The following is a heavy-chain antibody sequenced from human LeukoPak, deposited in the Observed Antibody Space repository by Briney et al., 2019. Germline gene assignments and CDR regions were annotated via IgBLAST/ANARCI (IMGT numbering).Heavy chain of an antibody. CDR1: GFTLSSYA. J-gene: IGHJ4*02. CDR2: ISGSGGST. CDR3: ARVTPPWFGELV. V-gene: IGHV3-23*01. D-gene: IGHD3-10*01. Sequence: GGSLRLSCAASGFTLSSYAMTWVRQAPGKGLEWVSVISGSGGSTYYADSVKGRFTISRDNSKNTLYLQMNSLRAEDTAVYYCARVTPPWFGELVWGQGTLVTVSS.